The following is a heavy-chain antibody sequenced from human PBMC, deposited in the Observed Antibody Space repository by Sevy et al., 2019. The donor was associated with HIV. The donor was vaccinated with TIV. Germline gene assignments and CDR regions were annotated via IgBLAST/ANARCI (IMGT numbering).Heavy chain of an antibody. J-gene: IGHJ6*02. CDR3: ARDCNSATCLWGLDV. Sequence: GGSLRLSCAASRFTFSHYWMTWVRQAPGKGPEWVANIKGDGSEKYYVDSVRGRFTISRDNGKNSLYLQMNSLRGEDTALYYCARDCNSATCLWGLDVWGQGTTVTVSS. CDR2: IKGDGSEK. CDR1: RFTFSHYW. D-gene: IGHD1-26*01. V-gene: IGHV3-7*03.